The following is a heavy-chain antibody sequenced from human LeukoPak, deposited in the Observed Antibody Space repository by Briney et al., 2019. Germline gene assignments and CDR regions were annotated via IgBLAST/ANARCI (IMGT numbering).Heavy chain of an antibody. CDR3: AREVSEGFDF. J-gene: IGHJ4*02. Sequence: GGSLRLSCAASGFTFSGNAMSWVRQAPGKGLEWVSLISGSGSSTYYSDSVKGRFTISRDKSKNTLYLQMNSLRAEDTALYYCAREVSEGFDFWGQGTLVTVSS. CDR1: GFTFSGNA. CDR2: ISGSGSST. V-gene: IGHV3-23*01. D-gene: IGHD3-22*01.